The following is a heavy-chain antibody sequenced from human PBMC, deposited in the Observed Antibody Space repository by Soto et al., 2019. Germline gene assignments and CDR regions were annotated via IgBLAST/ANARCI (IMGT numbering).Heavy chain of an antibody. Sequence: QVQLVESGGGLGQPGGSLRLSCAASGFTFSDYCMNWIRQAPGKGLEWVSYISSSSSYTNYADSVKGRFPISRDNAQISVYMQMNSPRAEDAGVHDEAGEAYYDANWGQSSLVVVAS. CDR3: AGEAYYDAN. V-gene: IGHV3-11*05. J-gene: IGHJ1*01. D-gene: IGHD3-22*01. CDR2: ISSSSSYT. CDR1: GFTFSDYC.